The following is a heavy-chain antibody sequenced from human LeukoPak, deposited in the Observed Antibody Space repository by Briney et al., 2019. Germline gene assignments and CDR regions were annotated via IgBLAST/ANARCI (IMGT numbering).Heavy chain of an antibody. V-gene: IGHV4-4*07. CDR3: ARGAYGSPSQNWFDP. Sequence: SETLSLTCTVSGGSISSEYWSWIRQPAGKGLEWIGRIYTSGSTDYNPSLKSRVTMSVDTSKNQFSLKLSSVTAADTAVYYCARGAYGSPSQNWFDPWGQGTLVTVSS. D-gene: IGHD3-10*01. CDR1: GGSISSEY. CDR2: IYTSGST. J-gene: IGHJ5*02.